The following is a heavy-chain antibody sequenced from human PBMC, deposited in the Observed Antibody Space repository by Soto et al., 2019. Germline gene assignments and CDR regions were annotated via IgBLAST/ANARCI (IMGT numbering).Heavy chain of an antibody. D-gene: IGHD3-3*01. Sequence: EVQLVESGGGLVKPGGSLRLSCAASGFTFSSYAMSWVRQAPGKGLEWVSAISGSGGSTYYADSVKGRFTISRDNSKNTLYLQMNSLRAEDTAVYYCAKDPRFSYYDFWSGSSPGWFDPWGQGTLVTVSS. CDR3: AKDPRFSYYDFWSGSSPGWFDP. V-gene: IGHV3-23*04. CDR2: ISGSGGST. CDR1: GFTFSSYA. J-gene: IGHJ5*02.